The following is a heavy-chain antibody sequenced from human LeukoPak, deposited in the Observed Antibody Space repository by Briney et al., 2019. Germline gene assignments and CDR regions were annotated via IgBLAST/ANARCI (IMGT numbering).Heavy chain of an antibody. CDR1: GYTFTGYY. J-gene: IGHJ4*02. D-gene: IGHD4-17*01. V-gene: IGHV1-2*02. CDR2: INPNSGGT. CDR3: ARAGTKGPTVTLDY. Sequence: ASVKVSCKASGYTFTGYYMHWVRQAHGQGLEWMGWINPNSGGTNYAQKFQGRVTMTRDTSISTAYMELSRLRSDDTAVYYCARAGTKGPTVTLDYWGQGTLVTVSS.